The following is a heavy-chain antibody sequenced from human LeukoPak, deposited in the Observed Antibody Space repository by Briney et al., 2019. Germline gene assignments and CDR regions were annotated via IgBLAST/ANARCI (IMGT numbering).Heavy chain of an antibody. CDR3: ARDNGAVAGTDDAFDY. V-gene: IGHV3-9*01. CDR1: GFTFDDYY. CDR2: ISWNSGSI. D-gene: IGHD6-19*01. J-gene: IGHJ4*02. Sequence: GRSVRLSCAASGFTFDDYYMHWVRQAPGKGLEWVSGISWNSGSIGYADSVKGRFNISRDNAKNTLYLQMNSLRAEDTALYYCARDNGAVAGTDDAFDYWGQGTLVTVSS.